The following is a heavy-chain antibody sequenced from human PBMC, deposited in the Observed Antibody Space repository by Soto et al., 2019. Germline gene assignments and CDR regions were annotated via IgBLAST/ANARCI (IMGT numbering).Heavy chain of an antibody. CDR1: GFTFSSYA. CDR2: ISGSGGST. J-gene: IGHJ4*02. D-gene: IGHD3-22*01. V-gene: IGHV3-23*01. Sequence: GGSLRLSCAASGFTFSSYAMSWVRQAPGKGLEWVSAISGSGGSTYYADSVKGRFTISRDNSKNTLYLQMNSLRAEDTAVYYCAKPYDSSGYYYVVDYWGQGTLVTVSS. CDR3: AKPYDSSGYYYVVDY.